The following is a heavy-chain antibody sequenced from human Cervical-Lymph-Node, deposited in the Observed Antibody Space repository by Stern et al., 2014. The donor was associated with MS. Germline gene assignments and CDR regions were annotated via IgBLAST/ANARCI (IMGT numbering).Heavy chain of an antibody. J-gene: IGHJ4*02. Sequence: QLQLQESGPGLVKPSETLSRTCTVSGGSISSSYYWGWIRQSSGKGLEWIGSIDDTGRTFYNPYLKSRVTISVAHTNHQFSLKLTSVTAADTAVYYCVRQVTVRSRFDYWGQGTLVTVSS. CDR3: VRQVTVRSRFDY. D-gene: IGHD4-11*01. CDR1: GGSISSSYY. V-gene: IGHV4-39*01. CDR2: IDDTGRT.